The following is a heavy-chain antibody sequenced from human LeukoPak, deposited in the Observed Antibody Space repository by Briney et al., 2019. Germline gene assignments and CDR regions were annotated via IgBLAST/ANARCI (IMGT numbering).Heavy chain of an antibody. J-gene: IGHJ4*02. Sequence: GGSLRLSCPASGFIFSTYAMQWVRQAPGEGLEYVSAISSDAYSTYYANSVKARFTISRDNFKKMLYLQMGSLRPEDMAVYYCARAYYYDTSGYQGYYLDYWGQGTLVTVSS. CDR1: GFIFSTYA. V-gene: IGHV3-64*01. CDR2: ISSDAYST. D-gene: IGHD3-22*01. CDR3: ARAYYYDTSGYQGYYLDY.